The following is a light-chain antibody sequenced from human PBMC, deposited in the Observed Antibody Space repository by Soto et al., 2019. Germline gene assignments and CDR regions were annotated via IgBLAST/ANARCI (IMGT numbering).Light chain of an antibody. CDR3: QHRSNSWT. V-gene: IGKV3-15*01. J-gene: IGKJ1*01. CDR2: GAS. Sequence: EIVMTQSPATLSVSPGERATLSRRASQSVSSNLAWYQQKPGQAPRLLIYGASTRATGIPARFSGSGSGTDFTLTIASLEPEDFAVYYCQHRSNSWTFGQGTKVDIK. CDR1: QSVSSN.